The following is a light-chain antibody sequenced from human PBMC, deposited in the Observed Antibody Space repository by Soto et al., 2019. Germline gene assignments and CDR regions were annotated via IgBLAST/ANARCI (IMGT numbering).Light chain of an antibody. CDR1: QGITSY. J-gene: IGKJ4*01. V-gene: IGKV1-12*01. CDR2: ASS. Sequence: DIQMTQSPSSVSASVGDRITITCRASQGITSYLAWYQQKPGKAPKLLIYASSSLQSGVPSRFSGSGSGTDFTLTISRLQPEDFATYYCQQANSSPLTFGEGAKLEIK. CDR3: QQANSSPLT.